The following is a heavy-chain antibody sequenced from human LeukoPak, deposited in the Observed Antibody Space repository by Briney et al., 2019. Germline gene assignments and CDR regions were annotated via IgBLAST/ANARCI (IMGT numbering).Heavy chain of an antibody. CDR1: GGTFSSYA. V-gene: IGHV1-69*13. Sequence: ASVKVSCKASGGTFSSYAISWVRQAPGQGLEWMGGIIPIFGTANYAQKFQGRVTITADESTSTAYMELSSLRSEDTAVYYCARSPRIAAAGTFDYWGQGTLVTVSS. CDR2: IIPIFGTA. D-gene: IGHD6-13*01. CDR3: ARSPRIAAAGTFDY. J-gene: IGHJ4*02.